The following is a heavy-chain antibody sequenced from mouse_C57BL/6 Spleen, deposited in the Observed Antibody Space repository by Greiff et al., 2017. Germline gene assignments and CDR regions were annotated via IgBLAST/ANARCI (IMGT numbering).Heavy chain of an antibody. V-gene: IGHV5-6*01. CDR3: ARDWDY. CDR1: GFTFSSYG. D-gene: IGHD4-1*01. CDR2: ISSGGSYT. J-gene: IGHJ2*01. Sequence: DVQLQESGGDLVKPGGSLKLSCAASGFTFSSYGMSWVRQTPDKRLEWVATISSGGSYTYYPDSVKGRFTISRDNAKNTLYLQMSSLKSEDTAMYYCARDWDYWGQGTTLTVSS.